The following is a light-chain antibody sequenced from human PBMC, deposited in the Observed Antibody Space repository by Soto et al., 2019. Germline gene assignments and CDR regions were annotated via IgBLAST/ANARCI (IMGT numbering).Light chain of an antibody. J-gene: IGKJ1*01. V-gene: IGKV3-15*01. Sequence: EIVVTLSPATLSVSRGECGTLFRRPSQSVSSSLAWYEQKPGQAPRLLIYTASTRATGIPARFSGSGSGTEFTLTISSLQSDYFDVYYCQQYNNWPPWTFRQGTKV. CDR2: TAS. CDR3: QQYNNWPPWT. CDR1: QSVSSS.